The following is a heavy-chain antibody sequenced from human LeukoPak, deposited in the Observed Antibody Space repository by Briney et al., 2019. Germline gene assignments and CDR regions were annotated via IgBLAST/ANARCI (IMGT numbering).Heavy chain of an antibody. D-gene: IGHD2-2*01. CDR3: ARDSKYQLPLADY. CDR2: INPNSGGT. J-gene: IGHJ4*02. V-gene: IGHV1-2*02. Sequence: AASVKVSCKASGYTFTGYYMHWVRQAPGQGLEWMGWINPNSGGTNYAQKFQGRVTMTRDTSISTAYMELSRLRSDDTAVYYCARDSKYQLPLADYWGQGTLVTVSS. CDR1: GYTFTGYY.